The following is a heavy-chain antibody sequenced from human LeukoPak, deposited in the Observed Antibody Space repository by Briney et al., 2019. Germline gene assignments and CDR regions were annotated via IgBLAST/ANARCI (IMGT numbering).Heavy chain of an antibody. V-gene: IGHV3-9*01. Sequence: GGSLRLSCAASGFTFDDYAMHWVRQAPGKGLEWVSGISWNSGSIGYADSVKGRFTISRDNAKNSLYLQMNSLRAEDTALYYCAKATMVRGVIPGCFDYWGQGTLVTVSS. J-gene: IGHJ4*02. CDR1: GFTFDDYA. D-gene: IGHD3-10*01. CDR3: AKATMVRGVIPGCFDY. CDR2: ISWNSGSI.